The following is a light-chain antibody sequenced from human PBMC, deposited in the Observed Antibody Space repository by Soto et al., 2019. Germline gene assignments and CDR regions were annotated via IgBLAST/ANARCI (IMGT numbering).Light chain of an antibody. CDR3: QSYDTSLGGSWV. V-gene: IGLV1-40*01. J-gene: IGLJ1*01. CDR2: DNS. Sequence: QSVLTQPPSVSGAPGQRVTISCTGSSSNIGAGYDVHWYQLLPGTAPKLLIYDNSNRPSGVPDRFSGSKSGTSASLAITGLQAEDEADYYCQSYDTSLGGSWVFGTGTKVTVI. CDR1: SSNIGAGYD.